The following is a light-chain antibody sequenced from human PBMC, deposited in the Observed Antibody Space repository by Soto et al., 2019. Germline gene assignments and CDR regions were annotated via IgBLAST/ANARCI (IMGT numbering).Light chain of an antibody. CDR2: DAS. J-gene: IGKJ1*01. Sequence: EIVLTQSPATLSLSPGERATLSCRASQSVGSYLAWYHQKPGQAPRLLIYDASNRATGIPARFCGGRSGTDFTLPISSLEPEDFAVYYCHQRSNWPPWTFGQGTKVEIK. CDR3: HQRSNWPPWT. V-gene: IGKV3-11*01. CDR1: QSVGSY.